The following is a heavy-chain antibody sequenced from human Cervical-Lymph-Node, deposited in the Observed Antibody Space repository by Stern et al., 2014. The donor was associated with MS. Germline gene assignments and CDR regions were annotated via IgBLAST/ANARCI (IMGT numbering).Heavy chain of an antibody. V-gene: IGHV4-34*01. CDR3: AGAGDSSSQHNWFDP. Sequence: VQLQQWGAGPLKPSETLFLTCGVSGGSFSANYWSWIRQSPGKGLEWFAEINQRGRTNYTPSLKMLVPILVYTARNEFSLKLRSGTAADTGVYYCAGAGDSSSQHNWFDPWGQGILVTVSS. CDR1: GGSFSANY. J-gene: IGHJ5*02. D-gene: IGHD6-13*01. CDR2: INQRGRT.